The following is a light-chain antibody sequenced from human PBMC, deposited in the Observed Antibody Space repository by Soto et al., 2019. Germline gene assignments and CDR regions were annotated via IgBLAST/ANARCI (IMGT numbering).Light chain of an antibody. CDR2: DNN. CDR1: SSNIGNNY. CDR3: GTWDSSLSYV. Sequence: QSVLTQPPSVSGAPGQKVTISCSGSSSNIGNNYVSWYQQLPGTAPKLLIYDNNKRPSGIPDRFSGSKSGTSATLGITGLQTGDEADYYCGTWDSSLSYVCGTGTKVTVL. V-gene: IGLV1-51*01. J-gene: IGLJ1*01.